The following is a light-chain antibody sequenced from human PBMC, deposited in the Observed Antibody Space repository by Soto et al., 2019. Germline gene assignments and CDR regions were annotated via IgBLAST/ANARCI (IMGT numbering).Light chain of an antibody. CDR2: KAS. CDR1: QSISAW. Sequence: DIQMTQSPSTLSASVGDRVTITCRASQSISAWLAWYQQQPGKAPNLLIYKASTLASGVPSRFSGRGSGTEFTLTISSMQPDDFATYYCQQYNSYSRTFGQGTELEIK. J-gene: IGKJ2*01. V-gene: IGKV1-5*03. CDR3: QQYNSYSRT.